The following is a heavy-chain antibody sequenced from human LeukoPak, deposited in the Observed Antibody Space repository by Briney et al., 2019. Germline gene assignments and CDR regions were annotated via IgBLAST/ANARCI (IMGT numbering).Heavy chain of an antibody. CDR2: IYYSGST. V-gene: IGHV4-39*07. Sequence: SETLSLTCTVSGGSISSSSYYWGWIRQPPGKGLEWIGSIYYSGSTNYNPSLKSRVTISVDTSKNQFSLKLSSVTAADTAVYYCARGYSYISLHFDYWGQGTLVTVSS. CDR3: ARGYSYISLHFDY. CDR1: GGSISSSSYY. J-gene: IGHJ4*02. D-gene: IGHD1-26*01.